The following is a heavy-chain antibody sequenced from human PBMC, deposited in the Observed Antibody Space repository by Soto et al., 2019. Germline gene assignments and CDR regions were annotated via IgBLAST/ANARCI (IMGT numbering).Heavy chain of an antibody. J-gene: IGHJ6*02. CDR1: GFNFSSDG. D-gene: IGHD6-19*01. Sequence: QVQLVESGGGVVQPGRSLRLSCAASGFNFSSDGMHWVRQAPGKGLEWVAVISYDGGNRYYADSVRGRFTISRDTSKNTRYLQMNSLRAEDTALYYCAKDRGSGWDHYYYGMDVWGQGTTVTVSS. CDR2: ISYDGGNR. CDR3: AKDRGSGWDHYYYGMDV. V-gene: IGHV3-30*18.